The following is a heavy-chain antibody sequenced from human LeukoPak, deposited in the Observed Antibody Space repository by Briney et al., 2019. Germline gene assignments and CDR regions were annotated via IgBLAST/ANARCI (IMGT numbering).Heavy chain of an antibody. CDR2: ISGSGGST. CDR1: GFTFSSYA. D-gene: IGHD2-15*01. J-gene: IGHJ6*04. V-gene: IGHV3-23*01. Sequence: PGRSLRLSCAASGFTFSSYAMSWVRQAPGKGLEWVSAISGSGGSTYYADSVKGRFTISRDNSKNTLYLQMNSLRAEDTAVYYCARDTAYCSGGSCYSYYYYGMDVWGKGTTVTVSS. CDR3: ARDTAYCSGGSCYSYYYYGMDV.